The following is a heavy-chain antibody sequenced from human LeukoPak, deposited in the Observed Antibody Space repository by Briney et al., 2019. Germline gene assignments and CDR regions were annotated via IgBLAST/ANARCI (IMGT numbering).Heavy chain of an antibody. Sequence: GGSLRLSCAASGFTFSSYSMNWVRQAPGKGLEWVSYISSSSSTIYYADSVKGRFTISRDNAKNSLYLQMNSPRAEDTAVYYCARDKQVGATHFDYWGQGTLVTVSS. CDR3: ARDKQVGATHFDY. CDR1: GFTFSSYS. D-gene: IGHD1-26*01. CDR2: ISSSSSTI. J-gene: IGHJ4*02. V-gene: IGHV3-48*01.